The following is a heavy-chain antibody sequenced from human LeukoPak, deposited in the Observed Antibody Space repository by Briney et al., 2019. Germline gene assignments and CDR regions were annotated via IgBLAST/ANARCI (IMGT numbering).Heavy chain of an antibody. J-gene: IGHJ6*03. V-gene: IGHV3-7*01. Sequence: AGGSLRLSCAASGFTFSSYWMSWVRQAPGKGLEWVANIKQDGSEKYYVDSVKGRFTISRDNAKNSLYLQMNSLRAEDTAVYYCARDSFRQLWLPVYYYYMDVWGKGTTVTVSS. CDR2: IKQDGSEK. CDR3: ARDSFRQLWLPVYYYYMDV. D-gene: IGHD5-18*01. CDR1: GFTFSSYW.